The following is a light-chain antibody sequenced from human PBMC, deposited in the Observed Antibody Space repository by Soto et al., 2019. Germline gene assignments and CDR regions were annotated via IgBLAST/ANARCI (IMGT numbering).Light chain of an antibody. CDR3: QQYNNWPPWT. Sequence: ETVMTQSPVTLSVSPGERATLSCTASQSVSSNLAWYQQKPGQAPRLLIYGASSRATGIPARFSGSGSGTEFTLTISSLQSEDYAIYYCQQYNNWPPWTFGQGTKVDIK. V-gene: IGKV3-15*01. CDR1: QSVSSN. J-gene: IGKJ1*01. CDR2: GAS.